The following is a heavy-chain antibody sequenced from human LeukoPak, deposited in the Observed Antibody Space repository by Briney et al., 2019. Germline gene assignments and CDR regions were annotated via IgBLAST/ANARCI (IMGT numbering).Heavy chain of an antibody. J-gene: IGHJ4*02. CDR3: ARVRGYCSSTSCYPTFDY. Sequence: SETLSLTCTVSGGSISSYYWSWIRQPPGKGLEWIGYIYYSGGTNYNPSLKSRVTISVDTSKNQFSLKLSSVTAADTAVYYCARVRGYCSSTSCYPTFDYWGQGTLVTVSS. D-gene: IGHD2-2*01. V-gene: IGHV4-59*01. CDR1: GGSISSYY. CDR2: IYYSGGT.